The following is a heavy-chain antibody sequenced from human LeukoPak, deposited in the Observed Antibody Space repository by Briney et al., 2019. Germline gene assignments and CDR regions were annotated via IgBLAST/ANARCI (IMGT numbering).Heavy chain of an antibody. J-gene: IGHJ6*02. V-gene: IGHV3-74*01. CDR3: ARSLISAVIGMDV. CDR1: GFTFSSYW. D-gene: IGHD3-3*01. CDR2: IASDGSST. Sequence: PGGSLRLSCAASGFTFSSYWMNWVRQAPGKGLVWVSRIASDGSSTTYADSVKGRFSISRDNARNSLFLQMNSLTAEDTAIYYCARSLISAVIGMDVWGQGTAVTVSS.